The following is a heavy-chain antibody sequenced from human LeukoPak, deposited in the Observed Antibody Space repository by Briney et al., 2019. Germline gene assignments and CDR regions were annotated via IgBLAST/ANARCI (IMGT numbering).Heavy chain of an antibody. CDR2: IYYSGST. V-gene: IGHV4-30-4*01. J-gene: IGHJ4*02. CDR3: ARGRGYDPIDY. CDR1: GGSISSGGYY. Sequence: SETLSLTCTVSGGSISSGGYYWSWIRQPPGKGLEWVGYIYYSGSTYYNPSLKSRVTISVDTSKNQFSLKLSSVTAADTAVYYCARGRGYDPIDYWGQGTLVTVSS. D-gene: IGHD5-12*01.